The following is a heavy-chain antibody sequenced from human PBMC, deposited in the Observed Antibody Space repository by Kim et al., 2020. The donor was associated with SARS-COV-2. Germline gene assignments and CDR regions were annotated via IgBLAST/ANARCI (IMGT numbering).Heavy chain of an antibody. CDR3: ARVPRGDYLI. Sequence: SETLSLTCTVSGYSISSGYYWGWIRQPPGKGLEWIGSIYHSGSTYYNPSLKSRVTISVDTSKNQFSLKLSSVTAADTAVYYCARVPRGDYLIWGQGTMVTVSS. J-gene: IGHJ3*02. CDR2: IYHSGST. V-gene: IGHV4-38-2*02. D-gene: IGHD4-17*01. CDR1: GYSISSGYY.